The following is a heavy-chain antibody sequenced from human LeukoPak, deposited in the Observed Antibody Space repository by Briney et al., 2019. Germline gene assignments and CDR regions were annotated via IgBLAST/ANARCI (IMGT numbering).Heavy chain of an antibody. CDR2: IIPIFGTA. CDR3: ATDFAVTTRTRYYYYCMDV. V-gene: IGHV1-69*06. CDR1: GGTFSSYA. J-gene: IGHJ6*03. Sequence: ASVKVSCKASGGTFSSYAISWVRQAPGQGLEWMGGIIPIFGTANYAQKFQGRVTMTEDTSTDTAYMELSSLRSEDTAVYYCATDFAVTTRTRYYYYCMDVWGKGTTVTVPS. D-gene: IGHD4-17*01.